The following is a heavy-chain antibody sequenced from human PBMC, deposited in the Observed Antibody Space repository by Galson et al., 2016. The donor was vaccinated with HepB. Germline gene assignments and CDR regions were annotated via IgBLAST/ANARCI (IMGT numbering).Heavy chain of an antibody. D-gene: IGHD3-22*01. CDR2: IDNDGSST. V-gene: IGHV3-74*03. CDR3: ARVSIYSESSGFVSYFDY. CDR1: GFTFSRYW. J-gene: IGHJ4*02. Sequence: SLRLSCAASGFTFSRYWMHWVRQAPGKGLVWVSRIDNDGSSTKYADSVKGRFTISRDNAKNTLYLQMNSLRAEDTAVYYCARVSIYSESSGFVSYFDYWGQGTLVTVSS.